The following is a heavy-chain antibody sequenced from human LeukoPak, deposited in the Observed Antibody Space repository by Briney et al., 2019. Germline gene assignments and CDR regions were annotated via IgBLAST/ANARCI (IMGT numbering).Heavy chain of an antibody. D-gene: IGHD2-15*01. CDR3: ARGFGSGPEGEFNWFDP. CDR1: GFTFSSYG. Sequence: GGSLRLSCAASGFTFSSYGMHWVRQAPGKGLEWVAVISYDGSNKYYADSVKGRFTISRDNSKKTLYLQMNSLRAEDTAVYYCARGFGSGPEGEFNWFDPWGQGTLVTVSS. J-gene: IGHJ5*02. CDR2: ISYDGSNK. V-gene: IGHV3-30*03.